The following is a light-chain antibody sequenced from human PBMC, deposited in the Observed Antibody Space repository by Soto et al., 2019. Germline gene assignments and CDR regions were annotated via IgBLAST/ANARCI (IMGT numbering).Light chain of an antibody. CDR1: SSDVGSYNL. CDR3: CSYAGRSTYV. J-gene: IGLJ1*01. Sequence: QSVLTQPASVSGSPGQSITISCTGTSSDVGSYNLVSWYQQHPGKAPKLTIYEVSKRPSGVSNRFSGSKSGNTASLTISGLQAEDEADYYCCSYAGRSTYVFGTGTKVTVL. V-gene: IGLV2-23*02. CDR2: EVS.